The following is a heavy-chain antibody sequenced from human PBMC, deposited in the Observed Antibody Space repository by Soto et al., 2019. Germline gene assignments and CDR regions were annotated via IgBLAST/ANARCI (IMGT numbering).Heavy chain of an antibody. J-gene: IGHJ4*02. Sequence: ASVKVSCKASGYTFTSYDINWVRQATGQGLEWMGWMNPNSGNTGYAQKFQGRVTMTRNTSISTAYMELSSLRSEDAAVYYCASWGYDILTGYFRPYYFDYWGQGTLVTVSS. V-gene: IGHV1-8*01. D-gene: IGHD3-9*01. CDR3: ASWGYDILTGYFRPYYFDY. CDR1: GYTFTSYD. CDR2: MNPNSGNT.